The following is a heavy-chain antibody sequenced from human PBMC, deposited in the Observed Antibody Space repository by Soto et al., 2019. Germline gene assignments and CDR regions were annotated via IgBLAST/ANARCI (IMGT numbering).Heavy chain of an antibody. Sequence: ASVKVSCKASGYTFTGYYMHWVRQAPGXGLEWMGWINPNSGGTNYAQKFQGWVTMTRDTSISTACMELSRLRSDDTAGYYCARDSPLGYCSGGSCYSLAFAYWRQGTLVTVS. CDR2: INPNSGGT. V-gene: IGHV1-2*04. CDR3: ARDSPLGYCSGGSCYSLAFAY. J-gene: IGHJ4*02. D-gene: IGHD2-15*01. CDR1: GYTFTGYY.